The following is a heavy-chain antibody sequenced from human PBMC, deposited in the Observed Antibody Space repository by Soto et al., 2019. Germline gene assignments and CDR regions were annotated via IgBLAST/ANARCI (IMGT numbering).Heavy chain of an antibody. J-gene: IGHJ4*02. Sequence: SETLSLTCAVSSGSISSSNWWSWVRQPPGKGLEWIGEIYHSGSTNYNPSLKSRVTISVDKSKNQFSLKLSSVTAADTAVYYCASAPLEGDDYIWGSYLGYWGQGTLVTVSS. D-gene: IGHD3-16*02. V-gene: IGHV4-4*02. CDR1: SGSISSSNW. CDR3: ASAPLEGDDYIWGSYLGY. CDR2: IYHSGST.